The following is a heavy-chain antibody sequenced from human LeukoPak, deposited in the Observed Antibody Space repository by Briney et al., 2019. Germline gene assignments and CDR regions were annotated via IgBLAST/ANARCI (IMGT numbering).Heavy chain of an antibody. J-gene: IGHJ4*02. Sequence: GGSLRLLCAASGFTFCSYNMKWVPQAPGKGLVGVSTISTSSSYIYYADEVKGRFTISRENGKNSLYLQMSSLRAEDTAVYYCARSKVAGTSDYWGQGPLVAVSS. CDR2: ISTSSSYI. V-gene: IGHV3-21*01. D-gene: IGHD6-19*01. CDR1: GFTFCSYN. CDR3: ARSKVAGTSDY.